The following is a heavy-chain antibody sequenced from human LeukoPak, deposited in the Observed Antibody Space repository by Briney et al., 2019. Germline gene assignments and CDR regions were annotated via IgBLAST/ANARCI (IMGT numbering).Heavy chain of an antibody. CDR3: ATTYYYDSSGYYSYYFDY. CDR2: IIPIFGTA. V-gene: IGHV1-69*05. J-gene: IGHJ4*02. CDR1: GGTFSSYA. Sequence: SVKVSCKASGGTFSSYAISWVRQAPGQGLEWMGGIIPIFGTANCAQKFQGRVTITTDESTSTAYMELSSLRSEDTAVYYCATTYYYDSSGYYSYYFDYWGQGTLVTVSP. D-gene: IGHD3-22*01.